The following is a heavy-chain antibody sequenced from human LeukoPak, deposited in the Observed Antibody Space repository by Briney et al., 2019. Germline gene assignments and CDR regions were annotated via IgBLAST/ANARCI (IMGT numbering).Heavy chain of an antibody. Sequence: GASVKVSCKASGYTFTGYYMHWVRQAPGQGLEWMGWINPNSGGTNYAQKFQGRVTMTRDTSISTAYMELSRLRSDDTAVYYCARAPLYSYGYSLDYWGQGTLVTVSS. CDR2: INPNSGGT. CDR1: GYTFTGYY. D-gene: IGHD5-18*01. CDR3: ARAPLYSYGYSLDY. V-gene: IGHV1-2*02. J-gene: IGHJ4*02.